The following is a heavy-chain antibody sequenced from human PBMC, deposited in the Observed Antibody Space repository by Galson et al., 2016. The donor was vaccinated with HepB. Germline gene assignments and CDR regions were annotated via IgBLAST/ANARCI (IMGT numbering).Heavy chain of an antibody. D-gene: IGHD5/OR15-5a*01. CDR1: GFTFYTYA. CDR2: ISYDGGNK. J-gene: IGHJ4*02. Sequence: SLRLSCAASGFTFYTYAMHWVRQIPGKGLEWVTVISYDGGNKYYADSVKGRFTISRDNSKNTLYLQLNSLRAEDTAVYYCARDSRGYSVCSIIYYFDYWGQGTLITVSS. CDR3: ARDSRGYSVCSIIYYFDY. V-gene: IGHV3-30-3*01.